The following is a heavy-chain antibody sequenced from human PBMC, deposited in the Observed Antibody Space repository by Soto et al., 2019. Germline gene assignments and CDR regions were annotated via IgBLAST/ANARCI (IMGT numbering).Heavy chain of an antibody. CDR2: ISGSGGST. CDR1: GFTFSSYA. D-gene: IGHD2-21*02. J-gene: IGHJ4*02. V-gene: IGHV3-23*01. Sequence: LRLSCAASGFTFSSYAMNWVRQAPGKGLEWVSAISGSGGSTYYVDSVKGRFTISRDNSRNTLYLQMNSLRAEDTAVYYCAKDPEVVVTAPDYWGQGTLVTVSS. CDR3: AKDPEVVVTAPDY.